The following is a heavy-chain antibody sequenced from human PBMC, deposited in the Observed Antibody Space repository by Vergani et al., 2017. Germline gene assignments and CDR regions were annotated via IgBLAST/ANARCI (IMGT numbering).Heavy chain of an antibody. Sequence: QITLRESGPTLVKPTQTLTLTCTFSGFSLTTGGEGVGWIRQPPGRALEWLAFGYWIDDARYSPSLKSRFTITKDTSKNEVILTMATMDPVDTATYYCVHRLGYFDWDGDFDVWGPGTMVTVSS. D-gene: IGHD3-9*01. J-gene: IGHJ3*01. V-gene: IGHV2-5*01. CDR3: VHRLGYFDWDGDFDV. CDR1: GFSLTTGGEG. CDR2: GYWIDDA.